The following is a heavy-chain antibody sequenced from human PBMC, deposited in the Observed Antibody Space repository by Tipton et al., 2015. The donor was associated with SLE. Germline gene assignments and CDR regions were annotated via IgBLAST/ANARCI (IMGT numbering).Heavy chain of an antibody. D-gene: IGHD5-12*01. CDR2: IDPNGSPT. Sequence: SLRLSCTASGFTFSSYWMHWVRQPPGKGLVWVSEIDPNGSPTNYADSVKDRFTISRDNAKNTLFLEMNSLRVDDTAVYYCAREYSGYDYRTFDHWGQGTLVTVSS. CDR3: AREYSGYDYRTFDH. CDR1: GFTFSSYW. V-gene: IGHV3-74*01. J-gene: IGHJ4*02.